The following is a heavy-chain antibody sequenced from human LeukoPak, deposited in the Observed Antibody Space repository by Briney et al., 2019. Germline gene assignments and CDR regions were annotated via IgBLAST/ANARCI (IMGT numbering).Heavy chain of an antibody. D-gene: IGHD5-18*01. CDR2: ISSSSSTI. CDR3: ARLGYSYGYVYYYGMDV. J-gene: IGHJ6*02. CDR1: GFTFSSYS. Sequence: QTWGSLRLSCAASGFTFSSYSMNWVRQALGKGLEWVSYISSSSSTIYYADSVKGRFTISRDNAKNSLYLQMNSLRAEDTAVYYCARLGYSYGYVYYYGMDVWGQGTTVTVSS. V-gene: IGHV3-48*01.